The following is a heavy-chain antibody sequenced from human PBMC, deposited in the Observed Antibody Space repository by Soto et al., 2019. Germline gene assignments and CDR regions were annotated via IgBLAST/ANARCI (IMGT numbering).Heavy chain of an antibody. CDR2: MYPGDSDT. D-gene: IGHD3-3*01. CDR3: ARLPRDCNKTSCYYADH. Sequence: GESLKISCRGSGYDFNTNWFGWVRQLPGRGLGWVGIMYPGDSDTRYNPSLQGHVTLSVDVTVSTAFLQWRSLETSDTGMYFCARLPRDCNKTSCYYADHWGQGTQVTVSS. J-gene: IGHJ4*02. V-gene: IGHV5-51*01. CDR1: GYDFNTNW.